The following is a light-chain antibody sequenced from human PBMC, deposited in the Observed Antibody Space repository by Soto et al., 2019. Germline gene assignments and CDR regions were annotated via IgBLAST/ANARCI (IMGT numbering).Light chain of an antibody. CDR3: QQYGSSART. Sequence: IVMTQSPATLSVSPGERATLSCRASQSVSSNLAWYQQKPGQAPRLLFYGASTRATGIPARFSGSGSGTDFTLTISSLQSEDFAVYYCQQYGSSARTFGQGTKVEIK. CDR1: QSVSSN. CDR2: GAS. J-gene: IGKJ1*01. V-gene: IGKV3-15*01.